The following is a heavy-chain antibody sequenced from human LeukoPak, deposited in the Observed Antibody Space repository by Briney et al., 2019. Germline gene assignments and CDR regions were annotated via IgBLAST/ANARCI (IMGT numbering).Heavy chain of an antibody. D-gene: IGHD2-21*01. J-gene: IGHJ3*02. CDR2: IIPIFGTA. CDR3: ARDVYCGGDCYSGAFDT. V-gene: IGHV1-69*05. Sequence: ASVKVSCKASGYTFTSYGISWVRQAPGQGLEWMGGIIPIFGTANYAQKFQGRVTITTDESTSTAYMELSSLRSEDTAVYYCARDVYCGGDCYSGAFDTWGQGTMVTVSS. CDR1: GYTFTSYG.